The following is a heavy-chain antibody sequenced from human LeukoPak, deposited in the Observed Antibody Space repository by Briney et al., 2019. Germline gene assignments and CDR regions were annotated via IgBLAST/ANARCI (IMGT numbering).Heavy chain of an antibody. CDR1: GGSISSSY. CDR3: ARLRDYGSGSYYFDY. V-gene: IGHV4-59*08. CDR2: IYYSGST. J-gene: IGHJ4*02. D-gene: IGHD3-10*01. Sequence: SETLSLTCTVSGGSISSSYWSWIRQPPGKGLEWIGYIYYSGSTYYNPSLKSRVTISVDTSKNQFSLKLSSVTAADTAVYYCARLRDYGSGSYYFDYWGQGTLVTVSS.